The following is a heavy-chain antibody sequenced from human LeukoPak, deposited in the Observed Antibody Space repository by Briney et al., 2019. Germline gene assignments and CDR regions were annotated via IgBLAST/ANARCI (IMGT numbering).Heavy chain of an antibody. CDR2: INPNSGGT. D-gene: IGHD3-22*01. Sequence: PGASVTVSCKASGYTFTGYYMHWVRQAPGQGLEWMGWINPNSGGTNYAQKFQGRVTMTRDTSISTAYMELSRLRSDDTAVYYCARDSPTTYYYDSSGYYSLWGQGTLVTVSS. V-gene: IGHV1-2*02. CDR3: ARDSPTTYYYDSSGYYSL. J-gene: IGHJ4*02. CDR1: GYTFTGYY.